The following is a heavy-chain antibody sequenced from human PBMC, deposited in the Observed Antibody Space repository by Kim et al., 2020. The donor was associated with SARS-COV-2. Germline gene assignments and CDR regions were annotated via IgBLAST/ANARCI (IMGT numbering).Heavy chain of an antibody. CDR3: AKVAVMDEYNYIDYYG. Sequence: GGSLRLSCVASGFTFGTYAMSWVRQAPGKGLEWVSVISGNRVDKFSADSGRGRLTFSRANSKNTHNLQMNIKRDEDTDLDVCAKVAVMDEYNYIDYYG. D-gene: IGHD1-1*01. J-gene: IGHJ6*01. CDR2: ISGNRVDK. V-gene: IGHV3-23*01. CDR1: GFTFGTYA.